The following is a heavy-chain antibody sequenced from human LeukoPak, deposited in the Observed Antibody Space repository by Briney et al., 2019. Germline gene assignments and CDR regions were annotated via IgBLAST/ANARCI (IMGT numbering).Heavy chain of an antibody. CDR1: GGSISSSSYY. V-gene: IGHV4-39*07. J-gene: IGHJ3*02. CDR3: ARDDYDILTGYPNDAFDI. Sequence: SETLSLTCIVSGGSISSSSYYWGWIRQPPGKGLEWIGSIYYSGSTYYNPSLKSRVTISVDTSKNQFSLKLSSVTAADTAVYYCARDDYDILTGYPNDAFDIWGQGTMVTVSS. CDR2: IYYSGST. D-gene: IGHD3-9*01.